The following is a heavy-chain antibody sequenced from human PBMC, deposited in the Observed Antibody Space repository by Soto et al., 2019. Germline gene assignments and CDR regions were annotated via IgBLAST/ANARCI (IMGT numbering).Heavy chain of an antibody. CDR2: IIPIFGTA. CDR3: AREIATYSSSWYGNYYYYYYGMDV. J-gene: IGHJ6*02. Sequence: VKVSCKASGGTFSSYAISWVRQAPGQGLEWMGGIIPIFGTANYAQKFQGRVTITADESTSTAYMELSSLRSEDTAVYYCAREIATYSSSWYGNYYYYYYGMDVWGQGTTVTVSS. V-gene: IGHV1-69*01. CDR1: GGTFSSYA. D-gene: IGHD6-13*01.